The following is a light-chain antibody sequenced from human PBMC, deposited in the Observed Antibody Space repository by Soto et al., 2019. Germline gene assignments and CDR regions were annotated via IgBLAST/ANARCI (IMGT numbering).Light chain of an antibody. CDR3: QQYSGSPPWT. CDR2: GTS. CDR1: QTIVSTY. J-gene: IGKJ1*01. Sequence: EVVLTQSPGTLSLSPGERATLYCRTSQTIVSTYLAWYQQKAGQAPRLLMYGTSSRATGIPDRFSGSGSGTDFTLTISSVEPEDFAIYYCQQYSGSPPWTLGQGTKVEIK. V-gene: IGKV3-20*01.